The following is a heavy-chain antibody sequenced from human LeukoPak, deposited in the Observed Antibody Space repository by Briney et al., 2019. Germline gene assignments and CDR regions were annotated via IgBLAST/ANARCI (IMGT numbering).Heavy chain of an antibody. CDR2: IRSKANSYAT. CDR3: TSPNDYGDQYYFDF. CDR1: GFTFSGSA. V-gene: IGHV3-73*01. J-gene: IGHJ4*02. D-gene: IGHD4-17*01. Sequence: PGGSLKLSCATSGFTFSGSALHWVRQASGKGLEWVGRIRSKANSYATSYAASVKGRFTISRDDSKNTAYLQINSLKTEDTAVYYCTSPNDYGDQYYFDFWGQGTLVTVSS.